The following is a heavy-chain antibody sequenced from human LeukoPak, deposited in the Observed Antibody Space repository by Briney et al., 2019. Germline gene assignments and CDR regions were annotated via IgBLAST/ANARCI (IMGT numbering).Heavy chain of an antibody. CDR1: GYTLTELS. CDR2: FDPEDGET. V-gene: IGHV1-24*01. Sequence: ASVKVSCKVSGYTLTELSMHWVRQAPGKGLEWMGGFDPEDGETIYAQKFQGRVTMTEDTSTDTAYMELSSLRSEDTAVYYCATAPRYYYDSSVYLGDFDYWAQGTLVTVSS. D-gene: IGHD3-22*01. J-gene: IGHJ4*02. CDR3: ATAPRYYYDSSVYLGDFDY.